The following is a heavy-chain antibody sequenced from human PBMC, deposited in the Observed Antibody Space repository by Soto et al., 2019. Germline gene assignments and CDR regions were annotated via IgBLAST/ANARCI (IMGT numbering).Heavy chain of an antibody. CDR1: GFTFSGYS. V-gene: IGHV3-21*01. Sequence: GGSLRLSCAASGFTFSGYSMNWVRQAPGKGLEWVSSISGSGGYIYYADSVKGRFTISRDNAKNSLDLQMNSLRAEDTAVYYCARALGYYYDSGTFGYFDYWGQGILVTVSS. CDR2: ISGSGGYI. CDR3: ARALGYYYDSGTFGYFDY. J-gene: IGHJ4*02. D-gene: IGHD3-10*01.